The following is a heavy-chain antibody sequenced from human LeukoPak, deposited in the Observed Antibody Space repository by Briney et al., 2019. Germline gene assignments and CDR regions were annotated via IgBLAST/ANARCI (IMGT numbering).Heavy chain of an antibody. V-gene: IGHV1-46*01. J-gene: IGHJ5*02. CDR3: ARGDGDSDSNGVLMGWFDP. Sequence: GASVKVSCKASGGTFSSYAISWVRQAPGQGLEWMGVIDPSGGSTSYAQRFQDRVTMTSDTSTSTVYMELSSLRSEDTAVYYCARGDGDSDSNGVLMGWFDPWGQGTLVTVSS. D-gene: IGHD3-22*01. CDR1: GGTFSSYA. CDR2: IDPSGGST.